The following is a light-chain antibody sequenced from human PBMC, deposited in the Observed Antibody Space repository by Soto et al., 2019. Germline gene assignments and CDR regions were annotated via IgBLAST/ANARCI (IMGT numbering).Light chain of an antibody. Sequence: QSVLTQPPSSSASPGESARLTCTLPSDINVRDYRIYWFQQKPGSPPKYLLYYQSDSDKGQGSGVPSRFSGSKDASTNTGILIISGLQSEDEADYHCMIWPYNAGVFGGGTKLTVL. CDR3: MIWPYNAGV. CDR2: YQSDSDK. V-gene: IGLV5-37*01. J-gene: IGLJ3*02. CDR1: SDINVRDYR.